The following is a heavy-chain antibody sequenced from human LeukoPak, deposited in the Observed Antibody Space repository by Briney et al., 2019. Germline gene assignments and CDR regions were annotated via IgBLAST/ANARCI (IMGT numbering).Heavy chain of an antibody. CDR1: GYSFTTYW. Sequence: GESLKISCKGSGYSFTTYWIAWVRQLPGKGLEWMGIIYPGDSDTRYSPSFQGQVTISADKSISTAYLQWSSLKASDTAMYYCARPGQLGEYTPYYFDYWGQGTLVTVSS. CDR2: IYPGDSDT. CDR3: ARPGQLGEYTPYYFDY. D-gene: IGHD3-16*01. J-gene: IGHJ4*02. V-gene: IGHV5-51*01.